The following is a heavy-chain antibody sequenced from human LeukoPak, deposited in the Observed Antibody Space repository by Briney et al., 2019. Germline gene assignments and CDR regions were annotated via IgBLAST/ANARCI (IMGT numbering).Heavy chain of an antibody. V-gene: IGHV3-23*01. CDR1: GFTFNTYA. CDR3: ARLSAYYYGSYFYYYMDV. D-gene: IGHD3-10*01. CDR2: VSGSGAGT. J-gene: IGHJ6*03. Sequence: SGGSLRLSCAASGFTFNTYAMSWVRQAPGKGLEWVAAVSGSGAGTYYADSVKGRFTISRDNSKTIMYLQMNSLRAEDTALYYCARLSAYYYGSYFYYYMDVWGKGTTVTVSS.